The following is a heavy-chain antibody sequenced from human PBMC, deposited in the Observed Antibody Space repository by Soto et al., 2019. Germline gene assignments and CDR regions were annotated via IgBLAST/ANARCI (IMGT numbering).Heavy chain of an antibody. CDR2: ISYDGSNK. CDR3: ARDYRAQFDY. J-gene: IGHJ4*02. Sequence: QVQLVESGGGVVQPGRSLRLSCAASGFTFSSYAMHWVRQAPGKGLEWVAVISYDGSNKYYADSVKGRFTISRDNSKNTLYLQMNSLRAEDTAVYYCARDYRAQFDYWGQGTLVTVSS. CDR1: GFTFSSYA. V-gene: IGHV3-30-3*01.